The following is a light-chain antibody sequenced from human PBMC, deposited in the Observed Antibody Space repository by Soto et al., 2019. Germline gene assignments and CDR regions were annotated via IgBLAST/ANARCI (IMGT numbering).Light chain of an antibody. CDR3: QQYNSYST. Sequence: DIQMTQSPSTLSASVGDRVTITCRASQSISSWLAWYQQKPGKAPNLLIYDAFSLESGVPSRFSGSGSGTEFTLTIRSLQPDDFATYYCQQYNSYSTFGQGTKVEIK. CDR1: QSISSW. V-gene: IGKV1-5*01. J-gene: IGKJ1*01. CDR2: DAF.